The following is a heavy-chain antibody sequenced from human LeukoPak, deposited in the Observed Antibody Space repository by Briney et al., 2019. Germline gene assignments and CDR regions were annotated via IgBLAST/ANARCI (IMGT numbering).Heavy chain of an antibody. CDR2: INPSGGST. V-gene: IGHV1-46*01. CDR1: GYIFTNYY. Sequence: ASVKVSCKASGYIFTNYYMHWVRQAPGQGLEWMGTINPSGGSTTYAQKFQGRVTMTRDTSTSTVYMELSSLRSEDTAVYYCARDPSSVVPAVLDYWGQGTLVTVSS. D-gene: IGHD2-2*01. J-gene: IGHJ4*02. CDR3: ARDPSSVVPAVLDY.